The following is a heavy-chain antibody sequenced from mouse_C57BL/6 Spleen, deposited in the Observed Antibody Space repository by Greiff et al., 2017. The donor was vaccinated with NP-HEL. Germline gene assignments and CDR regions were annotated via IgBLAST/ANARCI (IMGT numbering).Heavy chain of an antibody. J-gene: IGHJ2*01. V-gene: IGHV1-64*01. CDR1: GYTFTSYW. D-gene: IGHD1-1*01. CDR3: ARGDYGSSYEGFDY. CDR2: IHPNSGST. Sequence: QVQLQQPGAELVKPGASVQLSCKASGYTFTSYWMHWVKQRPGQGLEWIGMIHPNSGSTNYNEKFKSKATLTVDKSSSTAYMQLSSLTSEDSAVYYCARGDYGSSYEGFDYWGQGTTLTVSS.